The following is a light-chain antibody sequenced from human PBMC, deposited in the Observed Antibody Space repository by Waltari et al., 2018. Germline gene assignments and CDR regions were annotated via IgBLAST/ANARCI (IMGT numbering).Light chain of an antibody. CDR2: GAT. Sequence: DIQMTKSPSSLSPPVRDTVTIPCRSSQNINRFLNWYQQDSGRAPKLLISGATSLQNGVPSMFSGSGFGTEFTLTISSLQPEDFATYYCQQSYSTLTWTFCQGTKVEI. J-gene: IGKJ1*01. CDR3: QQSYSTLTWT. CDR1: QNINRF. V-gene: IGKV1-39*01.